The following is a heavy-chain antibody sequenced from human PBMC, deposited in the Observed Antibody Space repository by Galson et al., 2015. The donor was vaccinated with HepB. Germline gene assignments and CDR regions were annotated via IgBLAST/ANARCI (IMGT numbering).Heavy chain of an antibody. V-gene: IGHV5-10-1*01. J-gene: IGHJ5*02. Sequence: SGAEVKKPGESLRISCKGSGYRFTSYWINWVRQMPGKGLEWMGMIDPSDSYTNYSPSFQGHVTISADKSISTAYLQWSSLRASDTAMYYCVRRDCSSTNCYGGFWFDPWGQGTLVTVSS. CDR2: IDPSDSYT. CDR3: VRRDCSSTNCYGGFWFDP. CDR1: GYRFTSYW. D-gene: IGHD2-2*01.